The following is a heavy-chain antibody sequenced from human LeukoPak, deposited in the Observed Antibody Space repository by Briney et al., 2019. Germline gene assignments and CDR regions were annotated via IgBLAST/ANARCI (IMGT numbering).Heavy chain of an antibody. CDR2: ISGSGGST. V-gene: IGHV3-23*01. J-gene: IGHJ4*02. CDR3: ASSLKVVVISPLDY. Sequence: HPGGSLRLSCAASGFTFSSYAMSWVRQAPGKGLEWVSAISGSGGSTYYADSVKGRFTISRDNSKNTLYLQMNSLRAEDTAVYYCASSLKVVVISPLDYWGQGTLVTVSS. CDR1: GFTFSSYA. D-gene: IGHD3-22*01.